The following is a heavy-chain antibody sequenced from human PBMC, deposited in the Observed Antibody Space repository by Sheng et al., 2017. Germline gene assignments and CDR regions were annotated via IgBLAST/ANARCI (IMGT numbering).Heavy chain of an antibody. CDR3: ARDKSYGLDV. CDR2: INSDGSTT. V-gene: IGHV3-74*01. CDR1: GFTFSDHY. J-gene: IGHJ6*02. Sequence: EVQLVESGGGLVQPGGSLRLSCAVSGFTFSDHYMDWVRQAPGKGLEWVSYINSDGSTTTYADSVKGRFTISRDNAKKMVYLHMNSLRAEDTAVYYCARDKSYGLDVWGQGTTVTVSS.